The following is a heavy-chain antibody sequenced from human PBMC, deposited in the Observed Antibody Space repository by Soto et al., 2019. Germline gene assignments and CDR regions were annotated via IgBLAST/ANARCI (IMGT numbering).Heavy chain of an antibody. CDR2: INAGNGNT. Sequence: QVQLVQSGAEVEKPGASVQVSCTASGYNFNNYAVHWVRLAPGQGLEWIGWINAGNGNTNYSPNFQGRGATTRDTGARTVYMQLSGLRSEDTSIYYCARGHLAVVPVASWHQYMDVWGKGTTVTVS. J-gene: IGHJ6*03. CDR1: GYNFNNYA. D-gene: IGHD2-15*01. V-gene: IGHV1-3*01. CDR3: ARGHLAVVPVASWHQYMDV.